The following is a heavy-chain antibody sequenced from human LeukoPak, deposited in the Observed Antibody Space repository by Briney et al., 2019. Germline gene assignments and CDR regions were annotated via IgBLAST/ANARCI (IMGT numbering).Heavy chain of an antibody. Sequence: GGYLRLYCAASGFTFDDYGMSWLRQAPGKGLEWVTGINWNGGSTGYADSVKGRFTISRDNAKNSLYLQMNSLRAEDTALYYCVKWCYVAYDYYYYIDVWGKGTTLTVSS. V-gene: IGHV3-20*04. D-gene: IGHD4/OR15-4a*01. J-gene: IGHJ6*03. CDR1: GFTFDDYG. CDR3: VKWCYVAYDYYYYIDV. CDR2: INWNGGST.